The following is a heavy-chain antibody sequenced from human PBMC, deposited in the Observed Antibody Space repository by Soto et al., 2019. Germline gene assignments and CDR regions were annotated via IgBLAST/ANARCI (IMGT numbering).Heavy chain of an antibody. CDR1: GGSFSTYS. V-gene: IGHV1-69*02. CDR3: TIGSWSGEVFDI. CDR2: IIPMLGVR. J-gene: IGHJ3*02. Sequence: QVQLVQSGAEVKKPGSSVKVSCKDCGGSFSTYSMFWVRQAPGQGLEWMGRIIPMLGVRNYAQRFQDRVTITADKSTATVHMELSSLRSEDTALYYCTIGSWSGEVFDIWGQGTMVTFTS. D-gene: IGHD2-21*01.